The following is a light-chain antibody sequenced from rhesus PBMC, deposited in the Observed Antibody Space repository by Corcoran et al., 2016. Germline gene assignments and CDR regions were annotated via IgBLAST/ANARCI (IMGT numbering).Light chain of an antibody. J-gene: IGKJ4*01. CDR1: QSVGNS. CDR2: GAS. CDR3: QQDYSWPLT. Sequence: DIMMTQSPATLSLSPGERATFSCRASQSVGNSLAWYQQKPGQAPRRLNYGASRRATGIPDRFRCRGSGIEFTLAITSLEPEDFGVYHCQQDYSWPLTFGGGTKVEVK. V-gene: IGKV3-42*02.